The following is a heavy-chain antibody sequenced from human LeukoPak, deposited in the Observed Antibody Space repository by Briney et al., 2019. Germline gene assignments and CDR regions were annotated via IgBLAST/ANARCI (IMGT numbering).Heavy chain of an antibody. J-gene: IGHJ4*02. CDR3: ARREYSSSPFDY. V-gene: IGHV1-2*02. CDR2: INPNSGGT. Sequence: ASVKVSCKASGYTFTGNYMHWVRQAPGQGLEWMGWINPNSGGTNYAQKFQGRVTMTRDTSISTAYMELSRLRSDDTAVYYCARREYSSSPFDYWGQGTLVTVSS. D-gene: IGHD6-6*01. CDR1: GYTFTGNY.